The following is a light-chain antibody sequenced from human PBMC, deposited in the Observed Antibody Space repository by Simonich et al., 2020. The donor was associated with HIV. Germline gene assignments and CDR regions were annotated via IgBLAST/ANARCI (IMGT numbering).Light chain of an antibody. Sequence: DVVMTQSPLSLPVTLGQPASISCRSSQSLVHSDGNTYLNWFQQRPGQSPRRLIYKVPNRDSGVPDRFSGSGSGTDFTLKISRVEAEDVGVYFCMQGTHWPVTFGGGTKVEIK. V-gene: IGKV2-30*02. CDR3: MQGTHWPVT. CDR2: KVP. CDR1: QSLVHSDGNTY. J-gene: IGKJ4*01.